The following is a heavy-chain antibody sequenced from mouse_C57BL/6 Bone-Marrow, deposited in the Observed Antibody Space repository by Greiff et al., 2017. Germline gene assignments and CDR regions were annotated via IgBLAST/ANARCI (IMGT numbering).Heavy chain of an antibody. Sequence: VQLQQPGAELVKPGASVKLSCKASGYTFTSYWMHWVKQRPGRGLEWIGRIDPNSGGTKYNEKFKSKATLTVDKPSSTAYMQLSSLKSEDSAVYYCARYYGSSYDWYFDVWGTGTTVTVSS. CDR1: GYTFTSYW. CDR3: ARYYGSSYDWYFDV. D-gene: IGHD1-1*01. CDR2: IDPNSGGT. J-gene: IGHJ1*03. V-gene: IGHV1-72*01.